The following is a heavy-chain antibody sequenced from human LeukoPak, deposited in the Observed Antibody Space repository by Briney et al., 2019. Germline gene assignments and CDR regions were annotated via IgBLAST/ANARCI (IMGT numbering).Heavy chain of an antibody. CDR3: ARDLDSSSFGGYYGMDV. CDR1: GFTVGSNY. Sequence: PGGSLRLSCAASGFTVGSNYMSWVRQAPGKGLEWVSVIYSGGSTYYADSVKGRFTISRDNSKNTLYLQMNSLRAEDTAVYYCARDLDSSSFGGYYGMDVWGRGTTVTVSS. D-gene: IGHD6-6*01. CDR2: IYSGGST. J-gene: IGHJ6*02. V-gene: IGHV3-66*01.